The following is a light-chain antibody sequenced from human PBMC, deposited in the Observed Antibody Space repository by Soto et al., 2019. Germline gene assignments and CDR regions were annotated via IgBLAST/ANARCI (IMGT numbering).Light chain of an antibody. Sequence: QSALTQPRSVSGSPGQSVTISCTGTSSDVGGYNYVSWYQQHPGKAPKLMIYDVSKRPSGVPDRFSGSKSGNTASLTISGLKAEEEADYYCCSYAGSSPYVFGTGTKLTVL. CDR1: SSDVGGYNY. J-gene: IGLJ1*01. V-gene: IGLV2-11*01. CDR3: CSYAGSSPYV. CDR2: DVS.